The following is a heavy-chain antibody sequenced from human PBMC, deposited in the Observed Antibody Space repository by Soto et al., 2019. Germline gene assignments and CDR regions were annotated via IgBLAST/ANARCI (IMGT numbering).Heavy chain of an antibody. J-gene: IGHJ5*02. CDR2: IYYSGST. CDR3: ARVGGINLFDP. CDR1: GGSISSGGYY. V-gene: IGHV4-31*03. D-gene: IGHD3-16*01. Sequence: QVQLQESGPGLVKPSQTLSLTCTVSGGSISSGGYYWSWIRQHPGQGLEWIGYIYYSGSTYYTPSLKSRVTIAVDTSKNQFSLKLSSVTAADTAVYYCARVGGINLFDPWGQGTLVTVCS.